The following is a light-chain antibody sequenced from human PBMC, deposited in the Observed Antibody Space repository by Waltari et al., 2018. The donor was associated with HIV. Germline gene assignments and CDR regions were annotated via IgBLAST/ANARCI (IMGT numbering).Light chain of an antibody. V-gene: IGKV1-39*01. CDR1: DNINTF. Sequence: DIQVTQSPSSLSASVGDRVTIICRTSDNINTFLNWFQQKPGKIPRLLIYGASTLESGVPSRFSGTGSGTDFSLTISALQPEDFATYYCLQGYSSILTFGPGTKVEVK. CDR3: LQGYSSILT. J-gene: IGKJ3*01. CDR2: GAS.